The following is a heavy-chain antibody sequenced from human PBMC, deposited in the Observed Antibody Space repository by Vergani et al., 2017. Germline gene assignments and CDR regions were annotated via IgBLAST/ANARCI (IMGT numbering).Heavy chain of an antibody. J-gene: IGHJ4*02. CDR2: IYYSGST. D-gene: IGHD1-7*01. V-gene: IGHV4-59*01. CDR1: GGSISRYY. CDR3: ARALSSGTRRHYFDY. Sequence: QVQLQESGPGLVKPSETLSLTCTVSGGSISRYYWSWIRQPPGKGLEWIGYIYYSGSTNYNPSLKIRVTISVDTSQNQFSLKLSSVTAADTAVYYCARALSSGTRRHYFDYWGQGTLVTVSS.